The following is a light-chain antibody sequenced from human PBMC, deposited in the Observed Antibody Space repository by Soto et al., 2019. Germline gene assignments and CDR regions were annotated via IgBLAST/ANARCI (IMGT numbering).Light chain of an antibody. CDR3: AAWDDSLNGHVV. CDR2: SNN. CDR1: SSNIGSNT. J-gene: IGLJ2*01. Sequence: QSVLTQPPSASGTPGQRVTISCSGSSSNIGSNTVNWYQQLPGTAPKLLIYSNNQRPSGVPDRFPGSKSGTSTSASLAISGLQSEDEGDYYCAAWDDSLNGHVVFGGGTKLTVL. V-gene: IGLV1-44*01.